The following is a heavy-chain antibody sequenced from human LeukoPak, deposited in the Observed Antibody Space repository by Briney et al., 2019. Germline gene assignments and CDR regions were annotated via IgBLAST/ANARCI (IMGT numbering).Heavy chain of an antibody. V-gene: IGHV4-39*01. Sequence: SETLSLTCTVSGGSISSNNYFWGWIRQPPGKGLEWIGSIYDSGSTYYNPSLKSRVTISVDTSKNQFSLKLNSVTAADTAMYYCQSRFLEWLLDYWGQGTLVTVSP. CDR3: QSRFLEWLLDY. D-gene: IGHD3-3*01. CDR1: GGSISSNNYF. CDR2: IYDSGST. J-gene: IGHJ4*02.